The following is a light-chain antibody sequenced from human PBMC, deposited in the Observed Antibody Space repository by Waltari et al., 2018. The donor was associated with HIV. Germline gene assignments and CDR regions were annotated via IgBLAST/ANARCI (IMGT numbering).Light chain of an antibody. J-gene: IGKJ1*01. Sequence: ETVLTQSPGTLSLSPGERATLSCRATQSIRSIDLAWYQQKPGQAPRLLINAASSRATGTPDRFSGSGSGTDFTLTISRLEPEDFAVYYCQLYGGSPWTFGQGTKVEI. CDR1: QSIRSID. V-gene: IGKV3-20*01. CDR3: QLYGGSPWT. CDR2: AAS.